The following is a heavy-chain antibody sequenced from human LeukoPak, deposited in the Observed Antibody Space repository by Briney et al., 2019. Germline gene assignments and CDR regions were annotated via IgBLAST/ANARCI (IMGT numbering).Heavy chain of an antibody. V-gene: IGHV4-34*01. Sequence: SETLSLTCAVSGVPFSDYYWSWVRQSPGKGLEWIAEINHRGDTNYNPSVKSRVTISVDTSKNQFSLRLISLTAADTAVYYCARGPTISETGYFDYWGQGTLVTVSS. D-gene: IGHD1-1*01. J-gene: IGHJ4*03. CDR2: INHRGDT. CDR1: GVPFSDYY. CDR3: ARGPTISETGYFDY.